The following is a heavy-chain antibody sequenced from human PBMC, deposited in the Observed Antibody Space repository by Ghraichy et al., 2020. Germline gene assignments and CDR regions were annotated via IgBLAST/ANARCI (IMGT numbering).Heavy chain of an antibody. J-gene: IGHJ6*02. CDR1: GFTFSSYG. D-gene: IGHD7-27*01. V-gene: IGHV3-30*18. CDR2: ISYDGSNK. Sequence: GGSLRLSCAASGFTFSSYGMHWVRQAPGKGLEWVAVISYDGSNKYYADSVKGRFTISRDNSKNTLYLQMNSLRAEDTAVYYCAKPPLVESGPAWGIPDYYYYGMDVWGQGTTVTVSS. CDR3: AKPPLVESGPAWGIPDYYYYGMDV.